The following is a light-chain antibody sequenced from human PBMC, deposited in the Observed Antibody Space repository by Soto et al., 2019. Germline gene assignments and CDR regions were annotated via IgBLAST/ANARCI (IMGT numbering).Light chain of an antibody. CDR2: YDS. J-gene: IGLJ2*01. CDR3: QVWVSSSDQYVV. CDR1: NIGSKS. V-gene: IGLV3-21*04. Sequence: SYELTQPPSVSGAPGKTARITCGGNNIGSKSVHWYQQKPGQAPVLVIYYDSDRPSGIPERFSGSNSGNTATLTISRVEAGDEADYYCQVWVSSSDQYVVFGGGTKLTVL.